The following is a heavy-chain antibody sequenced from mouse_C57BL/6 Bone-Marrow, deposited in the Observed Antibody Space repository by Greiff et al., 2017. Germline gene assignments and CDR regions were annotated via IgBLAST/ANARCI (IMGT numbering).Heavy chain of an antibody. CDR2: ISGGGGNT. CDR1: GFTFSSYT. V-gene: IGHV5-9*01. D-gene: IGHD2-2*01. Sequence: EVKLQESGGGLVKPGGSLKLSCAASGFTFSSYTMSWVRQTPEKRLEWVATISGGGGNTYYPDSVKGRFTISRDNAKNTLYLQMSSLRSEDTALYYCARHEGVTGAMDYWGQGTSVTVSS. J-gene: IGHJ4*01. CDR3: ARHEGVTGAMDY.